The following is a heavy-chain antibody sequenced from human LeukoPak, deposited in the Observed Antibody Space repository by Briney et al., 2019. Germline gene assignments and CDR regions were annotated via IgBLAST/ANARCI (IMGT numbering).Heavy chain of an antibody. CDR1: GFTFSSYG. CDR3: ARASICSSTSCYRPYYYYYGMDV. V-gene: IGHV3-33*01. Sequence: PGRSLRLSCAASGFTFSSYGMHWVRQAPGKGLEWVAVIWYDGSNKYYADSVKGRSTISRDNSKNTLYLQMNSLRAEDTAVYYCARASICSSTSCYRPYYYYYGMDVWGQGTTVTVSS. CDR2: IWYDGSNK. D-gene: IGHD2-2*01. J-gene: IGHJ6*02.